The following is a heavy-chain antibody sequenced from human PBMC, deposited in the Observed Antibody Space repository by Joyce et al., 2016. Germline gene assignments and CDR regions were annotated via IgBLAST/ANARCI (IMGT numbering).Heavy chain of an antibody. CDR1: GGSISGDTYY. V-gene: IGHV4-31*03. D-gene: IGHD2-21*01. CDR2: IYYTGNA. J-gene: IGHJ4*02. CDR3: ARGGGSFNDNILSPAIAFDY. Sequence: QVQLQESGPGLVKPSQILSLTCTVSGGSISGDTYYWTWLRQHPRKGLEWIGYIYYTGNAYYNPSLNSRITISIDTSKNQFSLRLSSVTAADTAMYYCARGGGSFNDNILSPAIAFDYWGQGTLVTVSS.